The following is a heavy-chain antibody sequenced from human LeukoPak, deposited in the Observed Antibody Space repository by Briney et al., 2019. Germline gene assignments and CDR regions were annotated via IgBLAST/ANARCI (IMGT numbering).Heavy chain of an antibody. D-gene: IGHD6-19*01. CDR2: ISSSSSYI. CDR1: GFTFSSYS. CDR3: ARVHSSGWYFDY. J-gene: IGHJ4*02. Sequence: GGSLRLSCAASGFTFSSYSMTWVRQAPGKGLEWVSSISSSSSYIYYADSVKGRFTISRDNAKNSLYLQMNSLRAEDTAVYYCARVHSSGWYFDYWGQGTLVTVSS. V-gene: IGHV3-21*01.